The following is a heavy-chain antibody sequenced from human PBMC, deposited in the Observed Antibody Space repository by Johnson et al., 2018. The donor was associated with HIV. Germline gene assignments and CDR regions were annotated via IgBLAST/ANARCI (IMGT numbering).Heavy chain of an antibody. CDR1: GFTVSSNY. CDR3: ARGSGSYYSNAFDI. V-gene: IGHV3-66*01. D-gene: IGHD1-26*01. CDR2: IYSGGST. Sequence: VQLVESGGGLVQPGGSLRLSCAAFGFTVSSNYMSWVRQAPGKGLEWVSVIYSGGSTYYADSVKGRFTISRDNSKNTLYLQMNSLRAEDTALYCCARGSGSYYSNAFDIWGQGTMVTVSS. J-gene: IGHJ3*02.